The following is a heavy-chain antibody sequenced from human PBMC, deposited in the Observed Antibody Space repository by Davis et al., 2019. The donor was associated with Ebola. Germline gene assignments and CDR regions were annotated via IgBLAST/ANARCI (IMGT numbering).Heavy chain of an antibody. CDR2: INHSGST. Sequence: PSETLSLTCAVYGGSFSGYYWSWIRQPPGKGLEWIGEINHSGSTNYNPSLKSRVTISVDTSKNQFSLKLSSVTAADTAVYYCARGRSYCSGGSCYSDVFDYWGQGTLVTVSS. D-gene: IGHD2-15*01. CDR1: GGSFSGYY. J-gene: IGHJ4*02. V-gene: IGHV4-34*01. CDR3: ARGRSYCSGGSCYSDVFDY.